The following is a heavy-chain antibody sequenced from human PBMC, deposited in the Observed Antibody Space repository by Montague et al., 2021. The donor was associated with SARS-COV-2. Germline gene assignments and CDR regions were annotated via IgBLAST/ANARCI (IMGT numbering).Heavy chain of an antibody. D-gene: IGHD3-22*01. Sequence: SLRPSCAASGFTFNNYWMHWVRQAPGKGLVWVSRINGDGNGRNYAESVKGRFTISRDNAKKTLYLQMNSLRAEDTAVYYCANYDSSSYVSLGYWGQGTLVTVSS. CDR2: INGDGNGR. V-gene: IGHV3-74*01. CDR1: GFTFNNYW. J-gene: IGHJ4*02. CDR3: ANYDSSSYVSLGY.